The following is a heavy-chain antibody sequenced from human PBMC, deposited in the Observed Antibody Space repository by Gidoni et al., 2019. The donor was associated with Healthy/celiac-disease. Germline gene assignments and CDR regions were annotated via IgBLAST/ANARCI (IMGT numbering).Heavy chain of an antibody. CDR1: GDSVSSNSAA. Sequence: QVQLQQSGPGLVKPSQTLSLTCAISGDSVSSNSAAWNWIRQSPSRGLEWLGRTYYRSKLYNDYAVSVKSRITINPDTSKNQFSLQLSSVTPEDTAVYYCARDREVWSSSTSRYYYYMDVWGKGTTVTVSS. CDR2: TYYRSKLYN. D-gene: IGHD6-6*01. V-gene: IGHV6-1*01. J-gene: IGHJ6*03. CDR3: ARDREVWSSSTSRYYYYMDV.